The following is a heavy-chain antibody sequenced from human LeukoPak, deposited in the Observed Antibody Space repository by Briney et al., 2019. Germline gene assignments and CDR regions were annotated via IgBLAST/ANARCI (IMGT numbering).Heavy chain of an antibody. CDR2: INWNGGST. CDR3: ARDRPLISGWYYYYYYMDV. D-gene: IGHD6-19*01. V-gene: IGHV3-20*04. J-gene: IGHJ6*03. Sequence: PGGSLRLSCAASGFTFDDYGMSWVRQAPGKGLEWVSGINWNGGSTGYADSVKGRFTISRDNAKNSLYLQMNSLRAEDTALYYCARDRPLISGWYYYYYYMDVWGKGTTVTVSS. CDR1: GFTFDDYG.